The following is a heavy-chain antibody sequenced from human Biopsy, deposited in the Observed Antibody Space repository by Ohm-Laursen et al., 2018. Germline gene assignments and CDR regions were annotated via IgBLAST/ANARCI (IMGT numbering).Heavy chain of an antibody. CDR2: IFYDGSNT. Sequence: RSLRLSCAASGFTFNNYGMQWVRQAPGKGLEWVAFIFYDGSNTYYADSVKGRFTISRDNSRDTLYLQMSSLRAEDTAVYYCAKGGRGYIDYWGQGTLVIVS. CDR3: AKGGRGYIDY. CDR1: GFTFNNYG. D-gene: IGHD5-18*01. V-gene: IGHV3-30*18. J-gene: IGHJ4*02.